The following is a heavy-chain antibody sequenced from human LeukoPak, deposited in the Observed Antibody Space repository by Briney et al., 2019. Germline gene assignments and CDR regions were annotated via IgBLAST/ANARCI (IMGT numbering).Heavy chain of an antibody. CDR3: AMYPSSPGWFPP. V-gene: IGHV4-39*01. J-gene: IGHJ5*02. CDR1: GGSIRTTGYY. Sequence: SETLSLTCTVCGGSIRTTGYYWVWLRPPPGKGLVWCGNIYYTGITYYNPSLKRRVTIRGDAYKTLFSLKKSCGTRADAALYFCAMYPSSPGWFPPGGEGTPLTVP. D-gene: IGHD6-6*01. CDR2: IYYTGIT.